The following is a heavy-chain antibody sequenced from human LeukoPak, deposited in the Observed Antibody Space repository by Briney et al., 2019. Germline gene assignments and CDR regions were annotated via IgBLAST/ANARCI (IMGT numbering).Heavy chain of an antibody. CDR3: VRESEYYFDHSASFDY. V-gene: IGHV3-30-3*01. Sequence: GGPLRLSCAASGFTFTAYLIHWVRQAPGKGLEWVAVMSSDGNAMFYADSVKGRFTISRDNSKNTLYLQMNSLRAEDTAVYYCVRESEYYFDHSASFDYWGQGTLVTVSS. D-gene: IGHD3-22*01. CDR2: MSSDGNAM. CDR1: GFTFTAYL. J-gene: IGHJ4*02.